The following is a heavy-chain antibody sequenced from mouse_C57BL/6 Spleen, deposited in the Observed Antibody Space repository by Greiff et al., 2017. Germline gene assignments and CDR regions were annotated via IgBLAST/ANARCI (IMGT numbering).Heavy chain of an antibody. CDR3: AMIGIQDYGSSGGYAMDY. J-gene: IGHJ4*01. D-gene: IGHD1-1*01. CDR2: IDPNSGGT. CDR1: GYTFTSYW. Sequence: QVQLQQPGAELVKPGASVKLSCKASGYTFTSYWMHWVKQRPGRGLEWIGRIDPNSGGTKYNEKFQSKATLTVDKPSSTAYMQLSSLTSEDSAVYYCAMIGIQDYGSSGGYAMDYWGQGTSVTVSS. V-gene: IGHV1-72*01.